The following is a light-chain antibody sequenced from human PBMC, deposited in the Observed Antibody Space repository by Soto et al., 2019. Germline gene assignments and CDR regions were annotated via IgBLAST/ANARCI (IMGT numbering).Light chain of an antibody. V-gene: IGKV1-39*01. CDR1: QSIDNY. J-gene: IGKJ2*01. CDR3: QQSYSTRLYT. CDR2: SAY. Sequence: DIQMTQSPSSLSAFVGDRVTITCRASQSIDNYLNWYQQKPGKAPKLLIYSAYSLQSGVPSRFSGSGSGTDFTLTISSLQPEDFATYYCQQSYSTRLYTFGQGTKLEIK.